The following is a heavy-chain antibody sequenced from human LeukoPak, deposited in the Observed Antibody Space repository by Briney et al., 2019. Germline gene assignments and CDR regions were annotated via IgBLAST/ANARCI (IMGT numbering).Heavy chain of an antibody. D-gene: IGHD3-10*01. CDR1: GFTFSTFSRSW. CDR3: ARGYASGTYYSDY. Sequence: PGGSLRLSCAASGFTFSTFSRSWMSWVRQAPGKGLEWVSAISGSGGNTYYADSVRGRFTISRDKSKNTLFLQMNSLGAEDTAVYYCARGYASGTYYSDYWGQGTLVTVSS. J-gene: IGHJ4*02. CDR2: ISGSGGNT. V-gene: IGHV3-23*01.